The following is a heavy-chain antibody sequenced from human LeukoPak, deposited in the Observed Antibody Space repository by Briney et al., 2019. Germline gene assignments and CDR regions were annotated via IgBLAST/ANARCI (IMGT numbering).Heavy chain of an antibody. V-gene: IGHV1-69*06. CDR1: GGTFSSYA. J-gene: IGHJ3*02. CDR2: IIPIFGTA. CDR3: ASVPKGYCTNGVCYLGAFDI. Sequence: SVKVSCKASGGTFSSYAISWVRQAPGQGLEWMGGIIPIFGTANYAQKFQGRVTITADKSTSTAYMELSSLRSEDTAVYYCASVPKGYCTNGVCYLGAFDIWGQGTMVTVSS. D-gene: IGHD2-8*01.